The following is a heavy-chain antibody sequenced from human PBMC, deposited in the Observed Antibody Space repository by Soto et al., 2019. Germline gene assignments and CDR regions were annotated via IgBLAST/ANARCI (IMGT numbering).Heavy chain of an antibody. Sequence: GGSLRLSCAASGFTFSSYSMNWVRQAPGKGLEWVSSISSSSSYIYYADSVKGRFTISRDNAKNSLYLQMNSLRAEDTAVYYCAIEYYYGSGTHPIGYWGQGSLVTGSS. CDR1: GFTFSSYS. D-gene: IGHD3-10*01. J-gene: IGHJ4*02. CDR3: AIEYYYGSGTHPIGY. V-gene: IGHV3-21*01. CDR2: ISSSSSYI.